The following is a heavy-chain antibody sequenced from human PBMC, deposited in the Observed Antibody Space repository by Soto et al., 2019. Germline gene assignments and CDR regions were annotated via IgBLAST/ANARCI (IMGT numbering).Heavy chain of an antibody. CDR2: ISDGGDGT. CDR3: AKETAAVGWPCFDF. V-gene: IGHV3-23*01. Sequence: EVQLLESGGGLVQPGGSLRLSCAASGFTFGSYAMSWVRQAPGKGLEWVSGISDGGDGTYYADSVKGRFTISRDNSKNTLYLQMNSPRAEDTAVYYCAKETAAVGWPCFDFWGQGTLVTVSS. J-gene: IGHJ4*01. D-gene: IGHD6-13*01. CDR1: GFTFGSYA.